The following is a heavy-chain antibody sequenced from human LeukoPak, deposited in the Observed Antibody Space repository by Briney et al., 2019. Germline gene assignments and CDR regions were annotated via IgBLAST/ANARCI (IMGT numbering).Heavy chain of an antibody. CDR2: IYHIVNT. D-gene: IGHD3-10*01. V-gene: IGHV4-30-2*01. CDR1: GASVSSGGSS. CDR3: ARDSYGLGSNYFDP. J-gene: IGHJ5*02. Sequence: PSETLSLTCAVTGASVSSGGSSWAWIRQPLGKGLEWIGYIYHIVNTFYNPSLQSRVTISVDRAKNQVSLRLTSVTAADTAVYYCARDSYGLGSNYFDPWGQGTQVTVSS.